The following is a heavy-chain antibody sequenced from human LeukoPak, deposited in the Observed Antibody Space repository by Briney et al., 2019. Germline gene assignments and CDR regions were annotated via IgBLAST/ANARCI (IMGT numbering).Heavy chain of an antibody. CDR3: ARGFCCSSTSCYRNWFDP. Sequence: ASVKVSCKSSGYTFTGYYLHWVRHAPGQGLEWMGWINPNSSGTNYAQKFQGRVTMTRDTSISTDYMELSRLRSDDTAVYYCARGFCCSSTSCYRNWFDPWGQGTLVTVSS. CDR2: INPNSSGT. D-gene: IGHD2-2*01. J-gene: IGHJ5*02. CDR1: GYTFTGYY. V-gene: IGHV1-2*02.